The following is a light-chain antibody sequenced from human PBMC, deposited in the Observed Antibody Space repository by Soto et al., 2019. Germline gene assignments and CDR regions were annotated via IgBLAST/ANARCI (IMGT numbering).Light chain of an antibody. CDR1: QSISSY. CDR3: QQYYSYPST. V-gene: IGKV1-39*01. CDR2: AAS. J-gene: IGKJ4*01. Sequence: DIQMTQSPSSLSASVGDGAAITCRASQSISSYLNWYQQKPGKAPKLLIYAASTLQSGVPSRFSGSGSGTDFTITISCLQSEDFATYYCQQYYSYPSTVGGGTKVDIK.